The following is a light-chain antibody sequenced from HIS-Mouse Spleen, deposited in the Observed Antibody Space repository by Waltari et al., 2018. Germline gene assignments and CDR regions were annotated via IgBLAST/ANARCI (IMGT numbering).Light chain of an antibody. CDR3: QQYYSTPPWT. V-gene: IGKV4-1*01. J-gene: IGKJ1*01. CDR1: QSVLYSSNNKNH. CDR2: WAS. Sequence: DIVMTQSPDSLAVSLGERATINCKSSQSVLYSSNNKNHLAWYQQKPGQPTKLLIYWASTRESGVPDRFSGSGSGTDFTLTISSLQAEDVAVYYCQQYYSTPPWTFGQGTKVEIK.